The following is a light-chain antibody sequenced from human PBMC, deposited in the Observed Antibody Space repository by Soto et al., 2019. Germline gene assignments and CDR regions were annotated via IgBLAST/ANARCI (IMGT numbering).Light chain of an antibody. CDR1: QSVSSY. V-gene: IGKV3-20*01. CDR2: GAS. J-gene: IGKJ4*01. CDR3: QQYSSSPLT. Sequence: EIVLTQSPGTLSLSPGERATLSCRASQSVSSYLAWYQQKPGQAPRLLIYGASSRATGIPDRFSGSGSGTDFTLTISRLEPEDFAVYYCQQYSSSPLTFGVGTKVEIK.